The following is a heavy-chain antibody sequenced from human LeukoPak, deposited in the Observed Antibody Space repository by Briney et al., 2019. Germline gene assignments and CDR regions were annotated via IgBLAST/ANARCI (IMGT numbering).Heavy chain of an antibody. Sequence: GVSLRLSGAASVFTCSSYNMNWVRQAPGKGLEGVSSISSSSSYIYYADSVKGRFTISRDNAKNSLYLQMNSLRAEDTAVYYCARDRPYYYDSSGSAGDYWGQGTLVTVSS. J-gene: IGHJ4*02. D-gene: IGHD3-22*01. CDR1: VFTCSSYN. CDR3: ARDRPYYYDSSGSAGDY. CDR2: ISSSSSYI. V-gene: IGHV3-21*01.